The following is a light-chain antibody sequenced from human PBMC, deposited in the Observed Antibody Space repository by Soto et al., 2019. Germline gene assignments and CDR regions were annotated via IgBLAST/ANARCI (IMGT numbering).Light chain of an antibody. CDR1: SSDVGGYDS. CDR2: DVD. CDR3: SSYAGSNTFV. J-gene: IGLJ1*01. Sequence: QSVLTPPPSASGSPGQSVTISCSGTSSDVGGYDSVSWYQHHPGKVPKLIIFDVDKWSSGVPDRFSGFKSGNTASLTVSGLRAEDEADYYCSSYAGSNTFVFGTGTKVTVL. V-gene: IGLV2-8*01.